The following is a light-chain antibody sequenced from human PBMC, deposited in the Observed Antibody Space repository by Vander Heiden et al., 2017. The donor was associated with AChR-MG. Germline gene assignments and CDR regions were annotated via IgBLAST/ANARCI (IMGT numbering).Light chain of an antibody. J-gene: IGKJ5*01. V-gene: IGKV3-15*01. CDR3: QQYNNWPPIT. Sequence: EVMLTQSPATLSASPGDRVTLSCRASQSVRSNLACYQQKPGQAPRLLIYGASTRAADIPARFSGSGSGAEFTLTISSLQSEDFGVYYCQQYNNWPPITFGQGTRLEI. CDR1: QSVRSN. CDR2: GAS.